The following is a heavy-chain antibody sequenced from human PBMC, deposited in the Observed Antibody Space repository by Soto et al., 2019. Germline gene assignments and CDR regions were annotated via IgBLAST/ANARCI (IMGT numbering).Heavy chain of an antibody. CDR1: GGSISSYY. D-gene: IGHD4-17*01. CDR3: ARHDYGDYPFDY. J-gene: IGHJ4*02. CDR2: IYYSGST. Sequence: QVQLHESGPGLVKPSETLSLTCTVSGGSISSYYWSWIRQPPGKGLEWIGYIYYSGSTNYNPSLKSRVTISVDTSKNQFSLKLSSVTAADTAVYYCARHDYGDYPFDYWGQGTLVTVSS. V-gene: IGHV4-59*08.